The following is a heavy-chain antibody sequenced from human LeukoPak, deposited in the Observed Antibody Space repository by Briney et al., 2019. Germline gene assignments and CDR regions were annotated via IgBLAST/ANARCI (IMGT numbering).Heavy chain of an antibody. J-gene: IGHJ4*02. CDR3: TRDPTRRFEY. Sequence: PGGSLRLSCAASGFAFGTYSMDWVRQAPGKGLEWLSYISSSSDVIYYADSVKGRFTISRDNAKNSLYLQMNSLRAEDTAVYYCTRDPTRRFEYWGQGTLVTVSS. D-gene: IGHD2-15*01. CDR2: ISSSSDVI. V-gene: IGHV3-48*01. CDR1: GFAFGTYS.